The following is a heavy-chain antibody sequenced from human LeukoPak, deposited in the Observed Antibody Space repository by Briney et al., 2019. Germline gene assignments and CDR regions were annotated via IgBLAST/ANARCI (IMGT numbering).Heavy chain of an antibody. V-gene: IGHV1-2*02. CDR1: GDTFTTYA. D-gene: IGHD3-10*01. Sequence: ASVKVSCKASGDTFTTYAIIWVRQAPGQGLEWMGWINPNSGGTNYAQKFQGRVTMTRDTSISTAYMELSRLRSDDTAVYYCARDSTPYYYGSGTSAAAFDPWGQGTLVTVSS. CDR2: INPNSGGT. J-gene: IGHJ5*02. CDR3: ARDSTPYYYGSGTSAAAFDP.